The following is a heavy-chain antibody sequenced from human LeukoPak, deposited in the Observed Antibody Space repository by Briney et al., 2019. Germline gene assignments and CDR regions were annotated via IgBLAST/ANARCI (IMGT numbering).Heavy chain of an antibody. CDR2: IYHSGST. J-gene: IGHJ3*02. CDR1: GYSISSGYY. V-gene: IGHV4-38-2*02. CDR3: ARRITMNVGNAFDI. D-gene: IGHD3-22*01. Sequence: SETLSLTCTVSGYSISSGYYWGWIRQPPGKGLEWIGSIYHSGSTYYNPSLKSRVTISVDTSKNQFSLKLSSVTAADTAVYYCARRITMNVGNAFDIWGQGTMVTVSS.